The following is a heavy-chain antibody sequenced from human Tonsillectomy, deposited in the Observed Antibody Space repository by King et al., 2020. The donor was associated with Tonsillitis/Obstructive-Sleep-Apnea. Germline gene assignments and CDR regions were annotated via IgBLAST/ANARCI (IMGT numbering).Heavy chain of an antibody. J-gene: IGHJ4*02. CDR2: IKQDGSEK. CDR1: GFTFSRYW. V-gene: IGHV3-7*01. CDR3: ARAIDDYWCGMWSN. D-gene: IGHD3-3*01. Sequence: VQLVESGGGLVQPGGSLRLSCAASGFTFSRYWMNWVRQAPGKGLEWVANIKQDGSEKHYVDSVKGRFSISRDNAKNSLDLQMNSLSAEDTAVYYCARAIDDYWCGMWSNWGQGTLVTVSS.